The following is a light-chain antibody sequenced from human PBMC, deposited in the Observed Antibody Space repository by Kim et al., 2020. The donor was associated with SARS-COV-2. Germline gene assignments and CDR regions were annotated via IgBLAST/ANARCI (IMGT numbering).Light chain of an antibody. CDR2: DAS. CDR1: QSVHSY. J-gene: IGKJ3*01. Sequence: SPGARATLSCRASQSVHSYVAWDQHKPGQAPRLLIYDASNRAPGIPARFSGSGSGTDFTLTISSLEPEDFAVYYCQQRSNWPIFTFGPGTKVDIK. CDR3: QQRSNWPIFT. V-gene: IGKV3-11*01.